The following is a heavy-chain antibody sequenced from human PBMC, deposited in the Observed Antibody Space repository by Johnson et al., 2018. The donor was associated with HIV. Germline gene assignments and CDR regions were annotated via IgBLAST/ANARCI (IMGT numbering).Heavy chain of an antibody. CDR2: VSYDGSNK. CDR3: ARDREDPSDSYGAFDI. D-gene: IGHD5-18*01. CDR1: GFSFSSYA. V-gene: IGHV3-30-3*01. Sequence: VQLVESGGGVVQAGRSLRLSCAASGFSFSSYALHWVRQAPGKGLEWVAVVSYDGSNKYYADSVKGRFTISRDNSRNTMYLQMNSLRAEDTAVYYCARDREDPSDSYGAFDIWGQGTMVTVSS. J-gene: IGHJ3*02.